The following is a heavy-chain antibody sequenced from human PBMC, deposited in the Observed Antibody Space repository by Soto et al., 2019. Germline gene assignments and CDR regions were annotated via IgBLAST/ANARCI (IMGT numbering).Heavy chain of an antibody. CDR1: GFTFSTYS. CDR3: AREYTAWPLAYGLDV. CDR2: ISSRSDI. Sequence: GGSLRLSCVGSGFTFSTYSINWVRQAPGKGLEWVSSISSRSDIYYADSVKGRFTISRDNAKNSVSLQMNSLRAEDTAVYCCAREYTAWPLAYGLDVWGQGTTVTVSS. J-gene: IGHJ6*02. V-gene: IGHV3-21*01. D-gene: IGHD2-2*02.